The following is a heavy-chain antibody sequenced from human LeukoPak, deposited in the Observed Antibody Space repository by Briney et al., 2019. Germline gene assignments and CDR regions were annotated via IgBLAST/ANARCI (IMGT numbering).Heavy chain of an antibody. CDR1: GGSISSHY. J-gene: IGHJ4*02. Sequence: SETLSLTCTVSGGSISSHYWSWIRQPPGKGLEWIGYIYYSGSTNYNPSLKGRVTISVDTSKNQFSLKLSSVTAADTAVYYCARGDYSSGYFDYWGQGTLVTVSS. V-gene: IGHV4-59*11. D-gene: IGHD6-19*01. CDR2: IYYSGST. CDR3: ARGDYSSGYFDY.